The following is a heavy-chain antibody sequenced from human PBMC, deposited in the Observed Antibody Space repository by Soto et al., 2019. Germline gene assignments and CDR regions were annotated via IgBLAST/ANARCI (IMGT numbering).Heavy chain of an antibody. D-gene: IGHD3-3*02. V-gene: IGHV3-23*01. J-gene: IGHJ4*02. Sequence: EVQLLESGGGLVQPGGSLRISSAASGFDFSNYGMSCVRQAPGKGLEWVSAISGTAHASYYAASVKGRFTICRDYSKNSLYLHMNSLRVEDMAVYFFVKDAPQPFSDWGQGTLVTVSS. CDR2: ISGTAHAS. CDR3: VKDAPQPFSD. CDR1: GFDFSNYG.